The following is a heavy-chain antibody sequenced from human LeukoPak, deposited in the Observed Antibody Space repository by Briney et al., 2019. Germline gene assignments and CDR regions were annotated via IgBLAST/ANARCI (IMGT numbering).Heavy chain of an antibody. V-gene: IGHV4-39*01. CDR2: LYYSGST. CDR1: GGSISSSSYY. Sequence: PSETLSLTCTVTGGSISSSSYYWGWIRQPPGKGLEWIGSLYYSGSTYYNPSLKSRVTISVDTSKNQFSLKLSSVTAADTAVYYCARQARTIYWGQGTLVTVSS. J-gene: IGHJ4*02. D-gene: IGHD4/OR15-4a*01. CDR3: ARQARTIY.